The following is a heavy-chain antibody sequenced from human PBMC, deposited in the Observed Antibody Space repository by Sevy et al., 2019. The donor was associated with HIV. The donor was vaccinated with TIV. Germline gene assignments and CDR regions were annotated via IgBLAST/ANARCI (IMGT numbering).Heavy chain of an antibody. CDR2: ISYDGSNK. CDR3: AKEESVVVVPAAMNRYGMDV. J-gene: IGHJ6*02. CDR1: GFTFSSYG. D-gene: IGHD2-2*01. V-gene: IGHV3-30*18. Sequence: GGSLRLSCAASGFTFSSYGMHWVRQAPGKGLEWVAVISYDGSNKYYAYSVKGRFTISRDNSKNTLYLQMNSLRAEDTAVYYCAKEESVVVVPAAMNRYGMDVWGQGTTVTVSS.